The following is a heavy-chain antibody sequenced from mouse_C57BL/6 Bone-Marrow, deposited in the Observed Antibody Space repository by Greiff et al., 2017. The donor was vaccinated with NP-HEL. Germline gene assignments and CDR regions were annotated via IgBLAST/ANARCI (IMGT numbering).Heavy chain of an antibody. V-gene: IGHV5-17*01. CDR3: ARPYYYAPLGY. CDR2: ISSGSSTI. J-gene: IGHJ2*01. D-gene: IGHD1-1*01. CDR1: GFTFSDYG. Sequence: EVKLVESGGGLVKPGGSLKLSCAASGFTFSDYGMHWVRQAPEKGLEWVAYISSGSSTIYYADTVKGRFTITRDNAKNTLFLQMTSLRSEDTAMYYCARPYYYAPLGYWGQGTTLTVSS.